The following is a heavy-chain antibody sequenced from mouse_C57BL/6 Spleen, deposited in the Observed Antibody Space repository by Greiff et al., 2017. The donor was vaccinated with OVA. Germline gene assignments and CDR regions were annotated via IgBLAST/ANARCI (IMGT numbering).Heavy chain of an antibody. D-gene: IGHD1-2*01. J-gene: IGHJ2*01. Sequence: EVKLVESGGGLVKPGGSLKLSCAASGFTFSSYAMSWVRQTPEKRLEWVATISDGGSYTYYPDNVKGRFTISRDNAKNNLYLQMSHLKSEDTAMYYCARDRPITTAYYFDYWGQGTTLTVSS. CDR2: ISDGGSYT. CDR3: ARDRPITTAYYFDY. V-gene: IGHV5-4*01. CDR1: GFTFSSYA.